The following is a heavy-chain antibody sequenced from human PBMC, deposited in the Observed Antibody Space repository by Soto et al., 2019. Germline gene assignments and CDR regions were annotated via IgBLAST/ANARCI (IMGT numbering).Heavy chain of an antibody. CDR3: ARDLSWGSNWYYYMDV. D-gene: IGHD7-27*01. CDR2: ISGSGGSA. J-gene: IGHJ6*03. Sequence: GGSLRLSCAASGFTFSSYWMHWVRQAPGKGLMWVSTISGSGGSAYYADSVKGRFTVSRDNARNSLYLQMNSLRAEDTAVYYCARDLSWGSNWYYYMDVWGKGTTVTVSS. V-gene: IGHV3-48*01. CDR1: GFTFSSYW.